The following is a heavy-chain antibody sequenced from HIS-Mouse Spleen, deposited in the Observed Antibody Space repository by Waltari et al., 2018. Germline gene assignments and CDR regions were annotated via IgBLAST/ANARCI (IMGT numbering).Heavy chain of an antibody. CDR3: AREIPYSSSWYDWYFDL. CDR2: IYYSGST. V-gene: IGHV4-39*07. Sequence: QLQLQESGPGLVKPSETLSLTCTVSGGSISSSSYYWGWIRQPPGKGLGWSGSIYYSGSTYYNPALKSRVTISVDTSKNQFSLKLSSVTAADTAVYYCAREIPYSSSWYDWYFDLWGRGTLVTVSS. J-gene: IGHJ2*01. CDR1: GGSISSSSYY. D-gene: IGHD6-13*01.